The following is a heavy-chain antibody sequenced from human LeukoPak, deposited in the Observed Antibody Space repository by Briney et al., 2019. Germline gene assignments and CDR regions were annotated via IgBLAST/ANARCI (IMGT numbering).Heavy chain of an antibody. J-gene: IGHJ4*02. V-gene: IGHV3-7*01. D-gene: IGHD3-22*01. CDR3: ARDDSSGYYYFDN. CDR1: GFTFSNYW. Sequence: GGSLRLSCVASGFTFSNYWMSWVRQAPVKVLERVANINQDGSEKYSVDSVKGRFTFSRDNAKNSLFLQMNSLRADDTAVYYCARDDSSGYYYFDNWGQGTLVTVSS. CDR2: INQDGSEK.